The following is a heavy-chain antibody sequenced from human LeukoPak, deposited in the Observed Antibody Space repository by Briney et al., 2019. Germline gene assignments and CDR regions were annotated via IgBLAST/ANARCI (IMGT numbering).Heavy chain of an antibody. CDR2: ISSSGSTI. D-gene: IGHD6-13*01. Sequence: PGGSLRLSCAASGFTFSSYSMNWVRQAPGKGLEWVSYISSSGSTIYYTDSVKGRFTISRDNAKNSLYLQMNSLRAEDTALYYCAKAGIAAAGSLRNWFDPWGQGTLVTVSS. J-gene: IGHJ5*02. CDR3: AKAGIAAAGSLRNWFDP. CDR1: GFTFSSYS. V-gene: IGHV3-48*04.